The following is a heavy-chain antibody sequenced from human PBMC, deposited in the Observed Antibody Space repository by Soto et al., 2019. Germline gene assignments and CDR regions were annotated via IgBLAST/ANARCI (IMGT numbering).Heavy chain of an antibody. CDR1: GFTFSSYA. CDR3: AKCSANFGGFDI. V-gene: IGHV3-23*01. J-gene: IGHJ3*02. CDR2: ISGSGGST. Sequence: GGSLRLSCAASGFTFSSYAMSWVRQAPGKGLEWVSAISGSGGSTYYADSVKGRFTITRDNSKNTLYLQMNSLRAEDTAVYYCAKCSANFGGFDIWGQGTMVTVSS. D-gene: IGHD2-8*01.